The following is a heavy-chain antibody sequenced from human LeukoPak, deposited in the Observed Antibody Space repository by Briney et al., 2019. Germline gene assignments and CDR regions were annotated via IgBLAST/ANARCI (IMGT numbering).Heavy chain of an antibody. J-gene: IGHJ3*02. CDR3: ARQWPVQETIFGVDIGGGDAFDI. CDR1: GYSFTSYW. CDR2: IYPGDSDT. Sequence: GESLKISCKGSGYSFTSYWIGWVRQMPGKGLEWMGIIYPGDSDTRYSPSFQGQVTISADKSISTAYLQWSSLKASDTAMYYCARQWPVQETIFGVDIGGGDAFDIWGQGTMVTVSS. D-gene: IGHD3-3*01. V-gene: IGHV5-51*01.